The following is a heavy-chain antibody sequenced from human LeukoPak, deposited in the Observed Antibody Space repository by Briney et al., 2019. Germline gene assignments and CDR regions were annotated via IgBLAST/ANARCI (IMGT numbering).Heavy chain of an antibody. CDR1: AGTFSSYA. V-gene: IGHV1-69*04. D-gene: IGHD6-13*01. CDR3: AREKSAAAGLDY. CDR2: IITILGIA. Sequence: SVKVSCKASAGTFSSYAISWVRHALGQGLEWMGRIITILGIANYAQKFQGGVTITADKSTSTAYMELSSLRSEDTAVYYCAREKSAAAGLDYWGQGTLVTVSS. J-gene: IGHJ4*02.